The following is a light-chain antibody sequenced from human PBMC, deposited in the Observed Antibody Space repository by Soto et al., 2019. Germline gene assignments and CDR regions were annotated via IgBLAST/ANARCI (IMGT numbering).Light chain of an antibody. CDR3: AAWDASRSGPV. J-gene: IGLJ3*02. V-gene: IGLV1-44*01. CDR2: AND. CDR1: NSNIGTNT. Sequence: QSVLTQPPSASGTPGRRVTISCSGRNSNIGTNTVTWYQQLPGAAPKLLIYANDQRPSGVPDRFSGSKSGTSASLAISGLQSGDEADYFCAAWDASRSGPVFGRGTQLTVL.